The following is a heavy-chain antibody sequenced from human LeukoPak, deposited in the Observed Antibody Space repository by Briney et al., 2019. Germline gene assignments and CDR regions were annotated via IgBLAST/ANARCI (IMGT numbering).Heavy chain of an antibody. CDR1: ADSLSSGGHY. CDR3: ARGGNRFGGFYFDY. CDR2: IHHSGRS. Sequence: PSETLSLTCTVSADSLSSGGHYWAWIRQFPGKGLESIGFIHHSGRSRHNPSLKDRVAISVDTSRKQFALKLSSVTAADTAMYYCARGGNRFGGFYFDYWGQGIQVIVSS. V-gene: IGHV4-31*03. D-gene: IGHD3-10*01. J-gene: IGHJ4*02.